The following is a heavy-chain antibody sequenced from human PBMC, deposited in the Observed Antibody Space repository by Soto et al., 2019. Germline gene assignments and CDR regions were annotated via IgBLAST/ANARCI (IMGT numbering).Heavy chain of an antibody. CDR2: ISGHNGNT. V-gene: IGHV1-18*04. J-gene: IGHJ4*02. Sequence: ASVKVSGKASGYSFTSYGISWVRQAPGQGPEWMGCISGHNGNTNHPQSLQGRVTMTTDTSRNTAYMELRSLRSDDTAVYYCARHRFNYYDDTVYYYFDYWGQGTLVTVSS. CDR1: GYSFTSYG. CDR3: ARHRFNYYDDTVYYYFDY. D-gene: IGHD3-22*01.